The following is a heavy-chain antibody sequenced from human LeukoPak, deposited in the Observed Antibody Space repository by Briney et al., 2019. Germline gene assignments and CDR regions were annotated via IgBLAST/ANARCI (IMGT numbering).Heavy chain of an antibody. CDR1: GGFISNYF. CDR2: IHDNGDS. J-gene: IGHJ4*02. V-gene: IGHV4-4*07. CDR3: ARAPSGCGGTCPSDH. D-gene: IGHD2-15*01. Sequence: PSDTLSLTCTLSGGFISNYFWSWIRPPAGKGLEWIGRIHDNGDSNHHPSLKSRVTMSLDTSSNQVSLKLASVTAGDTAIYYCARAPSGCGGTCPSDHWGPGTQATVSS.